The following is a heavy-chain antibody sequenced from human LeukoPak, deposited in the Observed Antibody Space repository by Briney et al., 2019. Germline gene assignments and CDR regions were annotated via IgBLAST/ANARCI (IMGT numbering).Heavy chain of an antibody. Sequence: ASVTVSCKASGYSFRSYAMNWVRQAPGHGPEFMGWINTNTGNPAYAPGFTGRFVFSLDTSVSTAYLQISSLKAEDTAVYYCARGGIGDPLRGDYWGQGTLVTVSS. CDR3: ARGGIGDPLRGDY. D-gene: IGHD3-16*01. V-gene: IGHV7-4-1*02. CDR2: INTNTGNP. CDR1: GYSFRSYA. J-gene: IGHJ4*02.